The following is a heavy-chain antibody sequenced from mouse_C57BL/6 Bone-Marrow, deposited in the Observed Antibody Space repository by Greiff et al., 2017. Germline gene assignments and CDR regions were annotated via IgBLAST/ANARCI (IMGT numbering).Heavy chain of an antibody. D-gene: IGHD1-1*01. J-gene: IGHJ2*01. CDR1: GFNIKDDY. CDR2: IDPENGDT. Sequence: EVKLMESGAELVRPGASVKLSCTASGFNIKDDYMHWVKQRPEQGLEWIGWIDPENGDTEYASKFQGKATITADTSSNTAYLQLSSLTSEDTAVYYCTTIITTVFDYWGQGTTLTVSS. V-gene: IGHV14-4*01. CDR3: TTIITTVFDY.